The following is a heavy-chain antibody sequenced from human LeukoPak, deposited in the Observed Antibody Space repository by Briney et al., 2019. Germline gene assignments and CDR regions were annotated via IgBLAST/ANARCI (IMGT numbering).Heavy chain of an antibody. CDR3: AKDQSSSWWEFDY. CDR1: GFTFSSYG. CDR2: ISYDGSNK. D-gene: IGHD6-13*01. Sequence: GGSLRLSCAASGFTFSSYGMHWVRQAPGKGLEWVAVISYDGSNKYYADSVKGRFTISRDNSKNTLYLQMNSLRAEDTVVYYCAKDQSSSWWEFDYWGQGTLVTVSS. V-gene: IGHV3-30*18. J-gene: IGHJ4*02.